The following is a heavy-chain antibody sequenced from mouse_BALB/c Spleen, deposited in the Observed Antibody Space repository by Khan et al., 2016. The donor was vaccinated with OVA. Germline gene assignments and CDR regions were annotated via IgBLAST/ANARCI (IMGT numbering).Heavy chain of an antibody. CDR1: GYSITSDYA. Sequence: DVKLQESGPGLVKPSQSLSLTCTVTGYSITSDYAWNWIRQFPGNKLEWMGYISYSGSTSYNPSLKSRISVTRVTSKNQFFLQLNSVTTEDTATYYCAMGRTYWGQGTLVTVSA. J-gene: IGHJ3*01. CDR2: ISYSGST. V-gene: IGHV3-2*02. D-gene: IGHD4-1*01. CDR3: AMGRTY.